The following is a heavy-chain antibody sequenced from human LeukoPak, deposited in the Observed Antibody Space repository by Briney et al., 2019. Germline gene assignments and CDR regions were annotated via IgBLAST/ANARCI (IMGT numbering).Heavy chain of an antibody. D-gene: IGHD6-19*01. CDR2: ISSNGGST. J-gene: IGHJ3*02. CDR1: GFTFSSYA. V-gene: IGHV3-64D*06. CDR3: VNSIAVAGDLLDAFDI. Sequence: PGGSLRLSCAASGFTFSSYAMHWVRQAPGKGLEYVSAISSNGGSTYYADSVKGRFTISRDNSKNALYLQMSSLRAEDTAVYYCVNSIAVAGDLLDAFDIWGQGTMVTVSS.